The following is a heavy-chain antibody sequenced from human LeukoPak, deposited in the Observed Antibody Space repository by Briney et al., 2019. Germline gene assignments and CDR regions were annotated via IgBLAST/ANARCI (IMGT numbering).Heavy chain of an antibody. V-gene: IGHV3-74*01. CDR3: ARDPGAGYNWFDP. CDR2: INRDGSST. D-gene: IGHD1-14*01. Sequence: GGSLRLSCAASGFTFSSYWMHWVRQAPGKGLVWVSRINRDGSSTSYADSVKGRFTISRDNAKNTLYLQMNSLRAEDTAVYYCARDPGAGYNWFDPWGQGTLVTVSS. J-gene: IGHJ5*02. CDR1: GFTFSSYW.